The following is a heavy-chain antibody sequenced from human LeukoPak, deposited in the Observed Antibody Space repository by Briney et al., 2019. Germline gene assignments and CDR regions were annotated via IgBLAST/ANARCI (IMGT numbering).Heavy chain of an antibody. CDR1: GFTFSRHG. CDR3: ARLASESSSTFGY. CDR2: ISGSGGST. Sequence: PGGSLRLSCAASGFTFSRHGMSWVRQAPGKGLEWVSAISGSGGSTYYADSVKGRFTISRDNSKNTLYLQMNSLRAEDTAVYYCARLASESSSTFGYWGQGTLVTVSS. D-gene: IGHD2/OR15-2a*01. V-gene: IGHV3-23*01. J-gene: IGHJ4*02.